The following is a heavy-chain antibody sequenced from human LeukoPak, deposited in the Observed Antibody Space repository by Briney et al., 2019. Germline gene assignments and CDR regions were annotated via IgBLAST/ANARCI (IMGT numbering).Heavy chain of an antibody. V-gene: IGHV3-7*01. CDR3: ARERDCKDYYYGMDV. J-gene: IGHJ6*02. Sequence: SGGSLRLSCAASGFTFSSYWMSWVRQAPGKGLEWVANIKQDGSEKYYVDSVKGRFTISRDNAKNSLYLQMNSLRAEDTAVYYCARERDCKDYYYGMDVWGQGTTVTVSS. CDR2: IKQDGSEK. D-gene: IGHD2-21*01. CDR1: GFTFSSYW.